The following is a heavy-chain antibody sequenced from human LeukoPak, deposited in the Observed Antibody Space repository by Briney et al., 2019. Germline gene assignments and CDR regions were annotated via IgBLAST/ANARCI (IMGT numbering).Heavy chain of an antibody. J-gene: IGHJ5*02. D-gene: IGHD6-13*01. CDR1: GYTFTSYY. CDR3: ARVYIEQQLSNWFDP. CDR2: INPNSGGT. Sequence: ASVKVSCKASGYTFTSYYMHWVRQAPGQGLEWMGWINPNSGGTNYAQKFQGRVTMTRDTSISTAYMELSRLRSDDTAVYYCARVYIEQQLSNWFDPWGQGTLVTVSS. V-gene: IGHV1-2*02.